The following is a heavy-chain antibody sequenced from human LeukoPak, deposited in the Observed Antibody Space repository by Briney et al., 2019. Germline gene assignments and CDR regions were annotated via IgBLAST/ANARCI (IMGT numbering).Heavy chain of an antibody. V-gene: IGHV5-51*01. J-gene: IGHJ4*02. CDR2: NYPGDSDA. CDR1: GYNFTNYW. CDR3: ARRIFGVITPFDY. Sequence: GESLKISCKGSGYNFTNYWIGWVRQMPGKGLEWMGINYPGDSDARYSPSFQGQVTISVDKSISTAYLQWSSLKASDTAMYYCARRIFGVITPFDYWGQGTLVTVSS. D-gene: IGHD3-3*01.